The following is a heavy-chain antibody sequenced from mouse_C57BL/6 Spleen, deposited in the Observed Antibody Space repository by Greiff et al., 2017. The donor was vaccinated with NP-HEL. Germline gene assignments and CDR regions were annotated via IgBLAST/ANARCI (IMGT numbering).Heavy chain of an antibody. CDR1: GYTFTEYT. J-gene: IGHJ3*01. D-gene: IGHD2-1*01. CDR3: ARNEDTYGNYGCAY. Sequence: VQLQQSGAELVKPGASVKLSCKASGYTFTEYTIHWVKQRSGQGLEWIGWFYPGSGSIKYNEKFKDKATLTEDKSSGTVYMELSRLTSEDSAVYFWARNEDTYGNYGCAYWGQGTLVTVSA. V-gene: IGHV1-62-2*01. CDR2: FYPGSGSI.